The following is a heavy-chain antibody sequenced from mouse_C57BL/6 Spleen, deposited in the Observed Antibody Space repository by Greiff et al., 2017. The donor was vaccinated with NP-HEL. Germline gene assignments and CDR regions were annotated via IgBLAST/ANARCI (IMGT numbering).Heavy chain of an antibody. CDR2: ISSGSSTI. Sequence: DVQLVESGGGLVKPGGSLKLSCAASGFTFSDYGMHWVRQAPEKGLEWVAYISSGSSTIYYADTVKGRFTISRDNAKNTLFLQMTSLRSEDTAVYYCARLGVTTCFDYWGQGTTLTVSS. CDR1: GFTFSDYG. V-gene: IGHV5-17*01. D-gene: IGHD2-1*01. J-gene: IGHJ2*01. CDR3: ARLGVTTCFDY.